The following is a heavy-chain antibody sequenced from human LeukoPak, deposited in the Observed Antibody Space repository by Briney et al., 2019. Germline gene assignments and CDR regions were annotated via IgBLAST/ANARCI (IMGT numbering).Heavy chain of an antibody. J-gene: IGHJ4*02. CDR1: GGSISSSSYY. CDR3: ASQQLAGVDY. D-gene: IGHD6-13*01. V-gene: IGHV4-39*07. CDR2: IYYSGST. Sequence: SETLSLTCTVSGGSISSSSYYWGWIRQPPGKGLEWIGSIYYSGSTYYNPSLKSRVTISVDTSKNQFSLKLSSVTAADTAVYYCASQQLAGVDYWGQGTLVTVSS.